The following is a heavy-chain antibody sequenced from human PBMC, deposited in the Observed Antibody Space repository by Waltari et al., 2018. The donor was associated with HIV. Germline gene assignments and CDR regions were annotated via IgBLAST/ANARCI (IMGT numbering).Heavy chain of an antibody. CDR3: ARPKIETTRPDAFDV. CDR1: GFTFSIYG. D-gene: IGHD4-17*01. CDR2: IGFDGTKK. Sequence: QVQLVESGGGVVQPGRSLRLSCAVSGFTFSIYGMHWVRQAPGKGLEWVGTIGFDGTKKYYADSVKGRFTISRDNSKNTLYLQMNSLNPEDTAMYYCARPKIETTRPDAFDVWGRGTMVTVSS. V-gene: IGHV3-33*08. J-gene: IGHJ3*01.